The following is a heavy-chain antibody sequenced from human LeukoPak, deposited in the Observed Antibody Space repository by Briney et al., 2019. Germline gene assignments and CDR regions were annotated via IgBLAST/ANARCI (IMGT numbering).Heavy chain of an antibody. Sequence: PGGSLRLSCAASGFTFSDYYMSWIRPAPGKGLGWGSYICSSGSTIYYADSVKGRFTISRDNTKKSLYIQINSLRDEDTGVYYCARDHEYQLLGNCFDPWGQGTLVTVYS. CDR1: GFTFSDYY. V-gene: IGHV3-11*01. D-gene: IGHD2-2*01. J-gene: IGHJ5*02. CDR3: ARDHEYQLLGNCFDP. CDR2: ICSSGSTI.